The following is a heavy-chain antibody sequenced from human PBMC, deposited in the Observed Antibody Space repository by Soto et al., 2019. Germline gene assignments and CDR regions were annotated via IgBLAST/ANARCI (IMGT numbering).Heavy chain of an antibody. CDR2: ISSSSSIT. Sequence: GGSLRLSCAASGFTFSSYSMNWVRQAPGKGLEWVSYISSSSSITYYADSLKGRFTISRDNSKNTLYLQINSLRAEDTAVYYCAKTIRGGYSSSWYYFDYWGQGTLVTVSS. CDR3: AKTIRGGYSSSWYYFDY. CDR1: GFTFSSYS. D-gene: IGHD6-13*01. V-gene: IGHV3-48*01. J-gene: IGHJ4*02.